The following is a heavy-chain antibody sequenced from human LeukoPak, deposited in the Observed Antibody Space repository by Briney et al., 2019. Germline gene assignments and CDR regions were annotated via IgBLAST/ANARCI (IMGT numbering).Heavy chain of an antibody. CDR2: IYYSGST. CDR3: ERGASSSPAPLDY. D-gene: IGHD6-6*01. CDR1: GGSISSYY. Sequence: PSETLSLACSVSGGSISSYYWSWIRQPPGKGLEWIGYIYYSGSTDYNPSLKSRVTISVDMSKNQSSLKLSSVTAAATALYYCERGASSSPAPLDYWGQGPLVTVSS. J-gene: IGHJ4*02. V-gene: IGHV4-59*01.